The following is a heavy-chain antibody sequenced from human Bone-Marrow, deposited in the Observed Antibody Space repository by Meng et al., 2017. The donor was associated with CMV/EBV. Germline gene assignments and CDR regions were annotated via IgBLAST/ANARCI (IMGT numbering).Heavy chain of an antibody. CDR3: ARDQGGSGSYSNDAFDI. CDR1: SISSGGYY. Sequence: SISSGGYYWSWIRQHPGKGLEWIGYIYYSGSTYYNPSLKSRVTISVDTSKNQFSLKLSSVTAADTAVYYCARDQGGSGSYSNDAFDIWGQGTMVTVSS. J-gene: IGHJ3*02. CDR2: IYYSGST. D-gene: IGHD3-10*01. V-gene: IGHV4-30-4*06.